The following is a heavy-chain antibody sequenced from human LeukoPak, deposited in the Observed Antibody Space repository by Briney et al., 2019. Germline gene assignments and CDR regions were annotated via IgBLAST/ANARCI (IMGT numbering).Heavy chain of an antibody. V-gene: IGHV3-48*03. J-gene: IGHJ6*04. CDR2: ISSSGSTI. Sequence: PGGSLRPSCAASGFTFSSYEMNWVRQAPGKGLEWVSYISSSGSTIYYADSVKGRFTISRDNDKNSLYLQMNSLRAEDTAVYYCAELGITMIGGVWGKGTTVTISS. CDR3: AELGITMIGGV. D-gene: IGHD3-10*02. CDR1: GFTFSSYE.